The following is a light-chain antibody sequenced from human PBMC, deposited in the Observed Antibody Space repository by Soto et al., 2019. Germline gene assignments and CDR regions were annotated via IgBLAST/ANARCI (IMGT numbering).Light chain of an antibody. V-gene: IGKV3-15*01. CDR2: GAS. CDR3: QQYNNWPWT. Sequence: IVMTQSPATLSVSPGERATLSCRASQSVSSNLAWHQQKPGQAPRLLISGASTRATGIPARFSGSGSGTEFTLTISSLQSEDFAVYYCQQYNNWPWTFGQGTKVEIK. CDR1: QSVSSN. J-gene: IGKJ1*01.